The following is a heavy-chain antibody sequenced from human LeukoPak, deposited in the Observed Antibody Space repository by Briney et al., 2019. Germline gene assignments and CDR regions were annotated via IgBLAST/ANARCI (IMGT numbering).Heavy chain of an antibody. CDR1: GYTFTSYA. Sequence: GASVKVSCKASGYTFTSYAMNWVRQAPGQGLEWMGWINTNTGNSTYAQGFTGRFVFSLDTSVSTAYLQISSLKAEDTAVYYCARCDYGGNSEYYYYHGMDVWGQGTTVTVSS. CDR2: INTNTGNS. D-gene: IGHD4-23*01. J-gene: IGHJ6*02. CDR3: ARCDYGGNSEYYYYHGMDV. V-gene: IGHV7-4-1*02.